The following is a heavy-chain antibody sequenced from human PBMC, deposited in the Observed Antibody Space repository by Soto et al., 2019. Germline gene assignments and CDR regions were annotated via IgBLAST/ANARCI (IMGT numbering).Heavy chain of an antibody. CDR1: GFTFSIYD. Sequence: GGSLRLSCSASGFTFSIYDRHWVRQATGKGLEWVSAIGTAGDTYYPGSVKGRFTISRENAKNSLYLQMNSLRAGDTAVYYCARMGYNWNYARNYYYYGMDVWGQGTTVTVSS. V-gene: IGHV3-13*01. CDR2: IGTAGDT. CDR3: ARMGYNWNYARNYYYYGMDV. D-gene: IGHD1-7*01. J-gene: IGHJ6*02.